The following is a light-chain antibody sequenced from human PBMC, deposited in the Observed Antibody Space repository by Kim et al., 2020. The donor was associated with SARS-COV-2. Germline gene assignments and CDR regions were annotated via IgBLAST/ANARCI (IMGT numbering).Light chain of an antibody. CDR2: DVS. CDR1: QTVSSTH. V-gene: IGKV3-11*01. J-gene: IGKJ4*01. Sequence: SPGESATLSCRASQTVSSTHLALYQHKPGQAPRLLMYDVSNRATGIPTRFSGSGSGTDFTLTISSLEPEDFAVYYCQQLSNWPLTFGGGTKVDIK. CDR3: QQLSNWPLT.